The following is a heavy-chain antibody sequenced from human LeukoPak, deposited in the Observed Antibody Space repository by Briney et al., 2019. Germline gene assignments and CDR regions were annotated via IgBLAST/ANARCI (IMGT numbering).Heavy chain of an antibody. J-gene: IGHJ4*02. D-gene: IGHD6-25*01. CDR3: ARARAAMAVPWNY. CDR1: GFTFSSYS. V-gene: IGHV3-21*01. CDR2: ISSSSSYI. Sequence: PGGSLRLSCAASGFTFSSYSMNWVRQAPGKGLEWVSSISSSSSYIYYADSVKGRFTISRDNAKNLLYLQMNSLRAEDTAVYYCARARAAMAVPWNYWGQGTLVTVSS.